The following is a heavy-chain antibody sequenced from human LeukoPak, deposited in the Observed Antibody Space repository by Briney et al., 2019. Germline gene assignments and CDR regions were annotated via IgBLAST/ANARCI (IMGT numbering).Heavy chain of an antibody. V-gene: IGHV4-59*01. Sequence: PSETLSLTCTVSGDSINNYYWSWIRQPPGKGLEWIGNINYSGSTNSNPSLKSRATISVDMSRKHFFLDLSSVTAADTAVYYCAREGAAYDSSGYNIGDYFDFWGQGTLVTVSS. J-gene: IGHJ4*02. CDR3: AREGAAYDSSGYNIGDYFDF. D-gene: IGHD3-22*01. CDR2: INYSGST. CDR1: GDSINNYY.